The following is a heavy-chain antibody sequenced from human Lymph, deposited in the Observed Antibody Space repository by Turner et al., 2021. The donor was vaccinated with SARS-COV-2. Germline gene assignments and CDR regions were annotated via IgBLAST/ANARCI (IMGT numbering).Heavy chain of an antibody. Sequence: QVQLVESGGGVAQPGRSLRLSCAASGFTFSSYGMHWVRQAPGKGLEWVAVISYDGSNKYYADSVKGRFTNSRDNSKNTLYLQMNSLRGEETAVYYCAKEEMIEDWAMDVWGQGTTVIVS. CDR2: ISYDGSNK. CDR3: AKEEMIEDWAMDV. J-gene: IGHJ6*02. V-gene: IGHV3-30*18. CDR1: GFTFSSYG. D-gene: IGHD3-22*01.